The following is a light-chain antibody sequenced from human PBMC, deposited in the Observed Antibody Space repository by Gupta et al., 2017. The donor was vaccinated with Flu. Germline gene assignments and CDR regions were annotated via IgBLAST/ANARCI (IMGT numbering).Light chain of an antibody. CDR1: QSVGSK. Sequence: EIVMTQSPVTLSVSPGERATLSCRASQSVGSKLDWYQQKVGQAPRLLIYGASTRATGIPARFSGSGSGTEFTLTISSLQSEDFGVYYCQQYNNWPPLTFGGGTKVEIK. CDR2: GAS. CDR3: QQYNNWPPLT. V-gene: IGKV3-15*01. J-gene: IGKJ4*01.